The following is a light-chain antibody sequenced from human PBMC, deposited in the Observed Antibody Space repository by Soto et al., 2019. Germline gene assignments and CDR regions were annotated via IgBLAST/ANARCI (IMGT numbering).Light chain of an antibody. CDR2: SAS. J-gene: IGKJ1*01. V-gene: IGKV1-17*01. CDR1: QTIRTY. Sequence: IQMTQSTPGLCSCVRDRVASTCRASQTIRTYLHWYQQKPGKAPNLLIYSASNLQSGVPSRFSGSGSGTEFTLTISSLQPDDFATYYCQQYNSYPWTFGQGTKVDIK. CDR3: QQYNSYPWT.